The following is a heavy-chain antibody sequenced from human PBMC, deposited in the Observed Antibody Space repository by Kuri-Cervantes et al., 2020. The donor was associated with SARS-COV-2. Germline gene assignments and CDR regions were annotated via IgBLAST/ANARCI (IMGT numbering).Heavy chain of an antibody. J-gene: IGHJ4*02. V-gene: IGHV3-64*02. CDR3: ARGAPYSSSWYHFDY. Sequence: GGSLRLSCAASGFTFSSYAMHWVRQAPGKGLEYVSAISSNGGSTYYADSVKGRFTISRDNSKNTLYLQMGSLRAEDMAVYYCARGAPYSSSWYHFDYWGQGTLVTVSS. D-gene: IGHD6-13*01. CDR1: GFTFSSYA. CDR2: ISSNGGST.